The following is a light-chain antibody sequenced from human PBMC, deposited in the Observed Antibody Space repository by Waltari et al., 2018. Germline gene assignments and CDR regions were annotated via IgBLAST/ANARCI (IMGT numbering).Light chain of an antibody. CDR3: GTWDSSLSDVV. J-gene: IGLJ3*02. CDR2: DKE. V-gene: IGLV1-51*01. Sequence: QSVLTQPPSVSAAPGQKVTISCSGSNSNIGNKDVSWYQQVPGTAPKLLIYDKEKRPSGIPDRFSGFKSGTSATLGITGLQTGDEAEYYCGTWDSSLSDVVFGGGTKLTVL. CDR1: NSNIGNKD.